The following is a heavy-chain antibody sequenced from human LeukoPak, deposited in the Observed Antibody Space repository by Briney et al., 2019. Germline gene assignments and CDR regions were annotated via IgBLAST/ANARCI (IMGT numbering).Heavy chain of an antibody. V-gene: IGHV3-74*01. J-gene: IGHJ4*02. CDR2: INSDGSST. CDR1: GFTFSSYW. D-gene: IGHD3-22*01. CDR3: AGDSSGYYSWSGFSDY. Sequence: GGSLRLSCAASGFTFSSYWMHWVRQAPGKGLVWVSRINSDGSSTSYADSVKGRFTISRDNAKNTLYLQMNSLRTEDTAVYYCAGDSSGYYSWSGFSDYWGQGTLVTVSS.